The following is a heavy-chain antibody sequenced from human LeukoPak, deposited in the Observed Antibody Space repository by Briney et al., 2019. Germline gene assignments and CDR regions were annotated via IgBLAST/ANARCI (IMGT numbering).Heavy chain of an antibody. Sequence: PGGSLRLSCAASGFTFSSYEMNWVRQAPGKGLEWVSYISSSGSTIYYADSVKGRFTISRDNAKSSLYLQMNSLRAEDTAVYYCAGRSGIAVAGAFDYWGQGTLVTVSS. CDR1: GFTFSSYE. CDR2: ISSSGSTI. J-gene: IGHJ4*02. CDR3: AGRSGIAVAGAFDY. V-gene: IGHV3-48*03. D-gene: IGHD6-19*01.